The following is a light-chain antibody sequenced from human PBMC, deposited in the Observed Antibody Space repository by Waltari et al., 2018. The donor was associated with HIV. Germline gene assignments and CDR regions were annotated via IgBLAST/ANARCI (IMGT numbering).Light chain of an antibody. CDR2: WAS. V-gene: IGKV4-1*01. CDR1: QSVLYSSNNKNF. Sequence: DIVMTQSPDSLALSLGERATINCKSNQSVLYSSNNKNFLAWYKQKSGQRPKLLVYWASTRESGVPDRFSGSGSGTDVTLTISSLQAEDVAVYFCQQQYTTPYTFGQGTKLEIK. CDR3: QQQYTTPYT. J-gene: IGKJ2*01.